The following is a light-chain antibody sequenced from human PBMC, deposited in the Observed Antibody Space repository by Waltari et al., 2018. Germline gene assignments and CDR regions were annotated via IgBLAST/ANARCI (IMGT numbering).Light chain of an antibody. J-gene: IGKJ2*02. CDR3: QQYFSGCT. CDR1: QSIVSW. V-gene: IGKV1-5*03. Sequence: DIQMTQSPSTLSASVGDRVTITCRASQSIVSWVAWYQQKPGKAPKLLIDKASSLPSGVPSTFSGSGSGTDFTLTISRLQPDDFATYYCQQYFSGCTFGQGTNLEIK. CDR2: KAS.